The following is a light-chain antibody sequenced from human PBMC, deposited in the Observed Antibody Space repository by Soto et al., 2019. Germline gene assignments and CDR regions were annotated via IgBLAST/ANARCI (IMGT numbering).Light chain of an antibody. CDR3: QQYNNWPGT. V-gene: IGKV3-15*01. CDR1: QSVSSN. Sequence: EIVMTQSPATLSVSPGERATLSCRASQSVSSNLAWYQQKPGQAPRLLIYGASTRATGIPARFSGSGSGTEFTLTMSSLQSEDFAVYYCQQYNNWPGTFGQGTKVDIK. CDR2: GAS. J-gene: IGKJ1*01.